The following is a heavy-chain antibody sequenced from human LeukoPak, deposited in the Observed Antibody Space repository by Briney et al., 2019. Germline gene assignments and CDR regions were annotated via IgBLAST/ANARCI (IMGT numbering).Heavy chain of an antibody. CDR1: GGTSSSYD. Sequence: ASVKVSCKASGGTSSSYDISWVRQAPGQGLEWMGGIMPMFGKTNYAQKFQGRVTTTADKATSTAYMELSSLRSEDTAVYYCAGGRTDIVVVPATLRNHYFDYWGQGTLVTVSS. D-gene: IGHD2-2*01. CDR3: AGGRTDIVVVPATLRNHYFDY. V-gene: IGHV1-69*06. J-gene: IGHJ4*02. CDR2: IMPMFGKT.